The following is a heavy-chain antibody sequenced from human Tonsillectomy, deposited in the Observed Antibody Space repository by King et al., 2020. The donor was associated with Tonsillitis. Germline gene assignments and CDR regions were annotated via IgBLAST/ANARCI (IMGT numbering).Heavy chain of an antibody. CDR2: ISSSSSYI. D-gene: IGHD6-19*01. V-gene: IGHV3-21*01. J-gene: IGHJ4*02. CDR1: GFTFNIYS. CDR3: ARDFEQWLVLDY. Sequence: VHLVESGGGLVKPGGSLRLSCAASGFTFNIYSMNWVRQAPGKGLEWVSSISSSSSYIYYADSVKGRFTISRDNAKNSLYLQMNSLRAEDTAVYYCARDFEQWLVLDYWGQGTLVTVSS.